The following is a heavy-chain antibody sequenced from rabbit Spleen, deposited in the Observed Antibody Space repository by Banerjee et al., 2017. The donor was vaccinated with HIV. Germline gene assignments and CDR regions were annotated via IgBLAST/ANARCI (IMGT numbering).Heavy chain of an antibody. J-gene: IGHJ4*01. CDR1: GFDFSSYH. Sequence: QSLEESGGDLVKPGASLTLSCKASGFDFSSYHMAWVRQAPGKGLEWIGCIGTGSGRTYYASWAKGRFTFSKTSSTTVTLQMTSLTAADTATYFCARDLDGVIGWNFGWWGPGTLVTVS. CDR2: IGTGSGRT. CDR3: ARDLDGVIGWNFGW. D-gene: IGHD1-1*01. V-gene: IGHV1S40*01.